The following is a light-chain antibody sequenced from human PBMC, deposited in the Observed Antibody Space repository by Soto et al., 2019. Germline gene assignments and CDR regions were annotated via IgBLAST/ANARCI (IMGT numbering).Light chain of an antibody. Sequence: EIVLTQSPATLSLSPGERATLSCRASQSVSSYLLWYQQKPGQAPRLLIYDTSNRATGIPARFSGSGSGTDFTLTISSLEPEDFPVYYCQQRINWPPITFGQGTRLEIK. CDR2: DTS. CDR1: QSVSSY. J-gene: IGKJ5*01. CDR3: QQRINWPPIT. V-gene: IGKV3-11*01.